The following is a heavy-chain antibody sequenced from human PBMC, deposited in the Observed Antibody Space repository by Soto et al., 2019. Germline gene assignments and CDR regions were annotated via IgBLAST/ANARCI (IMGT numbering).Heavy chain of an antibody. CDR1: GFTFSSYS. CDR2: ISSSSSYI. CDR3: ARGDYGSGSYRPSPLPGY. J-gene: IGHJ4*02. Sequence: GGSQRLSCAASGFTFSSYSMNWVRQAPGKGLEWVSSISSSSSYIYYADSVKGRFTISRDNAKNSLYLQMNSLRAEDTAVYYCARGDYGSGSYRPSPLPGYWGQGTLVTVSS. V-gene: IGHV3-21*01. D-gene: IGHD3-10*01.